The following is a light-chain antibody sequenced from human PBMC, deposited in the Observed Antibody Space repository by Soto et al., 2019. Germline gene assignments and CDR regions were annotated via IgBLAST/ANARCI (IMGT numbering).Light chain of an antibody. Sequence: EIVLTQSPGTLSLSPGERATLSCRASQSVSSSYLGWYQQKPGQAPRLLIYGASGRATGIPDRFSGSGSGTDFTLTISRLESEDFAVYYCQQYGRSSYTFGQGTKLEIK. CDR1: QSVSSSY. CDR3: QQYGRSSYT. CDR2: GAS. V-gene: IGKV3-20*01. J-gene: IGKJ2*01.